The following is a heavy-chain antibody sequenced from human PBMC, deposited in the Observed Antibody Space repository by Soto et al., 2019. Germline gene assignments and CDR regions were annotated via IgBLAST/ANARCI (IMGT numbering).Heavy chain of an antibody. CDR1: GFTFSSFE. D-gene: IGHD6-19*01. J-gene: IGHJ5*01. Sequence: QSGGSLRLSCVASGFTFSSFEMNWIRQAPGKGPEWIAAINRSGRTISYADSVKGRFTISRDNAENSVYLQMSSLRGEDTAMYYCSSDSGWYSYSGFDSWGQGTLVTVSS. V-gene: IGHV3-48*03. CDR2: INRSGRTI. CDR3: SSDSGWYSYSGFDS.